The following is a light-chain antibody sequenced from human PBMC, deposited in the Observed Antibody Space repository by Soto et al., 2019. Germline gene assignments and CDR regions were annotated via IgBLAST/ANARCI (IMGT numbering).Light chain of an antibody. J-gene: IGLJ1*01. Sequence: QSALTQPASVSGSPGQSITISCTGTSSDVGAYNYDSWYQQYPGEAPKVIIYDVSHRPAGVPNRFSGSKSGNTASLTISGLQTQDEADYYCSSYTSATTYVLGTGTKVTVL. CDR2: DVS. CDR3: SSYTSATTYV. V-gene: IGLV2-14*01. CDR1: SSDVGAYNY.